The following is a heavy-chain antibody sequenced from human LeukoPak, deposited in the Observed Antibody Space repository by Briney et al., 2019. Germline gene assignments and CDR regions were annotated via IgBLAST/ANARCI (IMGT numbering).Heavy chain of an antibody. J-gene: IGHJ6*03. CDR3: AREGRRPPYYCYYMDV. Sequence: GGSLRLSCAASGFKFSDYYMTWIRQAPGKGLEWVSYISNSSDSIYYADSVEGRFTISRDNAKNSLYLQMNSLRVEDTAVYYCAREGRRPPYYCYYMDVWGKGTTVTISS. V-gene: IGHV3-11*01. CDR2: ISNSSDSI. CDR1: GFKFSDYY.